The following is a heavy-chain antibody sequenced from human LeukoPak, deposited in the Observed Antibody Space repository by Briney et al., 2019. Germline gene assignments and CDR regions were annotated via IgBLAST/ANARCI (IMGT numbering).Heavy chain of an antibody. V-gene: IGHV3-72*01. J-gene: IGHJ4*02. CDR3: TRSDSSGYVNY. D-gene: IGHD3-22*01. CDR2: SRNKASTYTT. CDR1: GFTFSDHY. Sequence: PGGSLRLSCAASGFTFSDHYMDWVRQAPGKRLEWVGRSRNKASTYTTEYAASVKGRFTVSRDDSKNSVYLQMNSLKTEDTAVYYCTRSDSSGYVNYWGQGTLVTVSS.